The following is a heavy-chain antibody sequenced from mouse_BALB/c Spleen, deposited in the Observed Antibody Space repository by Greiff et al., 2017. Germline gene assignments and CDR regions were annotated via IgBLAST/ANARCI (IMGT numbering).Heavy chain of an antibody. D-gene: IGHD2-3*01. V-gene: IGHV5-4*02. CDR1: GFTFSDYY. Sequence: EVKLVESGGGLVKPGGSLKLSCAASGFTFSDYYMYWVRQTPEKRLEWVATISDGGSYTYYPDSVKGRFTISRDNAKNNLYLQMSSLKSEDTAMYYCAREGLYDGYPYWGQGTLVTVSA. J-gene: IGHJ3*01. CDR2: ISDGGSYT. CDR3: AREGLYDGYPY.